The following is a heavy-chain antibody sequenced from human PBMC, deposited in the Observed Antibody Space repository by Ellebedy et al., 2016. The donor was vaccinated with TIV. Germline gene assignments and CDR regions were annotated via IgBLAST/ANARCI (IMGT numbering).Heavy chain of an antibody. J-gene: IGHJ6*03. Sequence: GGSLRLSXPASGFTFSSYWMQWVRQAPGKGLEWVANIKQDGSAKYYVDSVKGRFTISRDNAKNSVYLQMNNLRAEDTAVYYCARRYMDVWGKGTTVTVSS. CDR2: IKQDGSAK. CDR1: GFTFSSYW. V-gene: IGHV3-7*01. CDR3: ARRYMDV.